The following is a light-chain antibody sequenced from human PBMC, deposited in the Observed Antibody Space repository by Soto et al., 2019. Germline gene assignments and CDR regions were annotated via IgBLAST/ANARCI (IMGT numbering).Light chain of an antibody. J-gene: IGKJ4*01. Sequence: PGERATLSCRASQYVSSSSLAWYQQKRGQAPRLLIHDASTRATGIPDRFSGSGSGTDFTLTIDRLEPEDFAVYYCHQYYSSPTTFGGGTKVDIK. CDR3: HQYYSSPTT. V-gene: IGKV3-20*01. CDR2: DAS. CDR1: QYVSSSS.